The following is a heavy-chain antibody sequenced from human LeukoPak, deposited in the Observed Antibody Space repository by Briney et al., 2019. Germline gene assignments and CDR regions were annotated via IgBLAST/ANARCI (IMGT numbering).Heavy chain of an antibody. D-gene: IGHD2-2*01. Sequence: PGGSLRLSCAASGFTFSDYYMSWIRQAPGKGLEWVSYISSSGSTIYYADSVKGRFTISRDNSKSTLYLQMNSLRAEDTAVYYCANPFSTPRSNYYIDVWGKGTTVTVSS. CDR1: GFTFSDYY. J-gene: IGHJ6*03. V-gene: IGHV3-11*01. CDR3: ANPFSTPRSNYYIDV. CDR2: ISSSGSTI.